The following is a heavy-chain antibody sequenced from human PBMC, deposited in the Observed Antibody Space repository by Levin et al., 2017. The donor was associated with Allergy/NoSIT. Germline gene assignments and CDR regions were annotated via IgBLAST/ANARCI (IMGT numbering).Heavy chain of an antibody. CDR3: ARTGRQLVRAYYSDY. V-gene: IGHV3-7*01. CDR2: IKQDGSDK. CDR1: GFTFSSYW. J-gene: IGHJ4*02. D-gene: IGHD6-6*01. Sequence: GESLKISCAASGFTFSSYWMSWVRQAPGKGLEWVANIKQDGSDKYSVDSVKGRFTISRDNAKNSLYLQMNSLRAEDTAIYYCARTGRQLVRAYYSDYWGQGTLVTVSS.